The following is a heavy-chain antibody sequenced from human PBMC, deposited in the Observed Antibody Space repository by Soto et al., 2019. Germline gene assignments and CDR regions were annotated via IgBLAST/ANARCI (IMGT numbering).Heavy chain of an antibody. Sequence: SQTLSLTCAISGDSVSSNSAAWYWIRQSPSRGLEWLGRTYYRSKKWSNDYAVSVKSRITINPDASKNQFSLQLNSVTPEDTAIYYCAKYNSGADAFDVWGHGTMVTVSS. J-gene: IGHJ3*01. V-gene: IGHV6-1*01. CDR3: AKYNSGADAFDV. CDR1: GDSVSSNSAA. D-gene: IGHD6-19*01. CDR2: TYYRSKKWSN.